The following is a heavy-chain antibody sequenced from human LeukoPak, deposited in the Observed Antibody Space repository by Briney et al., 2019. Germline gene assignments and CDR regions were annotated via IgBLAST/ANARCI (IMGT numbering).Heavy chain of an antibody. CDR2: INPNSGGT. CDR1: GYTFTGYY. CDR3: ALDSNGSGGFDY. V-gene: IGHV1-2*02. J-gene: IGHJ4*02. D-gene: IGHD3-22*01. Sequence: ASVKVSCKASGYTFTGYYMHWVRQAPGQGLEWMGWINPNSGGTNYAQKFQGRVTMTRDTSISTAYMELSRLRSDDTAVYYCALDSNGSGGFDYWGQGTLVTVSS.